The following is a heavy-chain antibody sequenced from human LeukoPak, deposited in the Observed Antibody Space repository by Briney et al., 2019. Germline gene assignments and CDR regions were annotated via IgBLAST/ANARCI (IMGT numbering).Heavy chain of an antibody. V-gene: IGHV4-39*01. CDR2: IYYSGST. CDR1: GGSISSSSYY. D-gene: IGHD3-9*01. Sequence: PSETLSLTCTVSGGSISSSSYYWGWIRQPPGKGLEWIGRIYYSGSTYYNPSLKSRVTISVDTSKNQFSLKLSSVTAADTAVCYCARQGDVLRYFDWLDYWGQGTLVTVSS. J-gene: IGHJ4*02. CDR3: ARQGDVLRYFDWLDY.